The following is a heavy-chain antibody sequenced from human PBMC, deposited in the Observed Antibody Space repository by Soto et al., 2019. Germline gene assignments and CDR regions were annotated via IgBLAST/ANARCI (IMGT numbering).Heavy chain of an antibody. CDR3: AGGGGAYYYGSGSYYDNWFDP. CDR1: GGTFSSYA. CDR2: IIPIFGTA. D-gene: IGHD3-10*01. V-gene: IGHV1-69*01. J-gene: IGHJ5*02. Sequence: QVQLVQSGAEVKKPGSSVKVSCKASGGTFSSYAISWVRQAPGQGLEWMGGIIPIFGTANYAQKFQGRVTITADESTSTAYMERSSLRSEDTAVYYCAGGGGAYYYGSGSYYDNWFDPWGQGTLVTVSS.